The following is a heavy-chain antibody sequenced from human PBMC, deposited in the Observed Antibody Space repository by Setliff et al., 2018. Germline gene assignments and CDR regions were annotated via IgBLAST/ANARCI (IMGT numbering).Heavy chain of an antibody. V-gene: IGHV4-4*02. CDR2: IYHSGST. D-gene: IGHD6-13*01. Sequence: SETLSLTCAVSGGSISSSNWWSWVRQPPGKGLEWIGEIYHSGSTNYNPFLKSRVTISVDKSKNQFSLKLSSVTAADTAVYYCARDSAYSSSWYSYYYGRDVWGQGTTVTSP. CDR3: ARDSAYSSSWYSYYYGRDV. J-gene: IGHJ6*02. CDR1: GGSISSSNW.